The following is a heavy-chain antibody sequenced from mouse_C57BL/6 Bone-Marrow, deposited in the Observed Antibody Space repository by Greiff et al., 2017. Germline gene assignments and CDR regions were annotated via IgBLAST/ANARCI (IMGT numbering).Heavy chain of an antibody. CDR2: IDPEDGDT. CDR1: GFNIKDYY. CDR3: APYYYGSSYDAMDY. J-gene: IGHJ4*01. V-gene: IGHV14-2*01. D-gene: IGHD1-1*01. Sequence: VQLQQSGAELVKPGASVKLSCTASGFNIKDYYMHWVKQRTEQGLEWIGRIDPEDGDTTYAPKFQGKATITADTSSNTAYLQLSSLTAEDTAVYYCAPYYYGSSYDAMDYWGQGTSVTVSS.